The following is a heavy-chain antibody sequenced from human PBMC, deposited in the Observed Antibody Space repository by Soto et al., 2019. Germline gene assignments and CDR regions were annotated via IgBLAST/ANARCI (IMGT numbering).Heavy chain of an antibody. CDR1: GSSFSNYA. J-gene: IGHJ4*02. Sequence: PGGSLRLSCAVSGSSFSNYAMSWVRQAPGKGLEWVTAISGSGVGTYYAASVKGRFTISRDNSKNTLYLQMNSLRAEDTAVYYCATPHYYDTTGFYSRFDYWGQGTLVTVSS. CDR3: ATPHYYDTTGFYSRFDY. D-gene: IGHD3-22*01. V-gene: IGHV3-23*01. CDR2: ISGSGVGT.